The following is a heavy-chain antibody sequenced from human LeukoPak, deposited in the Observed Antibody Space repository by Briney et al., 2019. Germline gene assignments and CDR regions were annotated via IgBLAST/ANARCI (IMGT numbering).Heavy chain of an antibody. CDR1: GFTFSSYA. CDR3: AKAAPSQYSYGYVVPGY. V-gene: IGHV3-23*01. J-gene: IGHJ4*02. CDR2: ISGSGGST. Sequence: PGGSLRLSCAASGFTFSSYAMSWVRQAPGKGPEWVSAISGSGGSTYYADSVKGRFTISRDNSKNTLYLQMNSLRAEDTAVYYCAKAAPSQYSYGYVVPGYWGQGTLVTVSS. D-gene: IGHD5-18*01.